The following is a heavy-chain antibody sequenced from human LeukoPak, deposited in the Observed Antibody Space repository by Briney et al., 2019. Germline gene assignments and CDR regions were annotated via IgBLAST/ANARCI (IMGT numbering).Heavy chain of an antibody. CDR1: GGSISSGSYY. Sequence: VKPSETLSLTCTVSGGSISSGSYYWSWIRQPAGKGLEWIGRIYTSGSTNYNPSLKSRVTISVDTSKNQFSLKLSSVTAADTAVYYCAMNPRWSSGWTPWFDPWGQGTLVTVSS. CDR2: IYTSGST. J-gene: IGHJ5*02. CDR3: AMNPRWSSGWTPWFDP. D-gene: IGHD6-19*01. V-gene: IGHV4-61*02.